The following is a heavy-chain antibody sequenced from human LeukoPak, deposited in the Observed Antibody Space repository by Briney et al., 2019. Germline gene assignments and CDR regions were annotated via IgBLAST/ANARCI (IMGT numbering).Heavy chain of an antibody. CDR2: IYYSGST. D-gene: IGHD2-15*01. CDR3: ARELYCSGGSCRYFDY. CDR1: GGSIGSYY. V-gene: IGHV4-59*01. J-gene: IGHJ4*02. Sequence: SETLSLTCSVSGGSIGSYYWSWIRQPPGKGLEWIGYIYYSGSTNYNPSLKSRVTISVDTSKNQFSLKLSSVTAADTAVYYCARELYCSGGSCRYFDYWGQGTLVTVSS.